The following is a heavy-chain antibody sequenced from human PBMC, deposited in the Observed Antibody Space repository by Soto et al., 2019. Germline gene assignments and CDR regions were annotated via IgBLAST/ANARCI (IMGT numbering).Heavy chain of an antibody. V-gene: IGHV4-39*01. Sequence: SETLCITCTVSDGSISSSSYYWGWIRQPPGKGLEWIGSIYYSGSTYYNPSLKSRVTISVDTSKNQFSLKLSSVTAADTAVYSCARHTRFLEWLLLGDFDYWGQGTLVTVSS. CDR1: DGSISSSSYY. D-gene: IGHD3-3*01. J-gene: IGHJ4*02. CDR3: ARHTRFLEWLLLGDFDY. CDR2: IYYSGST.